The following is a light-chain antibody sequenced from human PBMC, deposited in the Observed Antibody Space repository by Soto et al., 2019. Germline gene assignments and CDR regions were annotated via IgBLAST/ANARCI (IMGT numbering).Light chain of an antibody. Sequence: EIVLTQSPGTLSLSPGERATLSCRASQSVSSSLAWYQQKPGQAPRLLIYGASSRATGIPDRFSGSGSGPEFTLPISRLEPEDFAVYFCQHYGSSRTFGQGTKVEIK. CDR3: QHYGSSRT. V-gene: IGKV3-20*01. CDR1: QSVSSS. J-gene: IGKJ1*01. CDR2: GAS.